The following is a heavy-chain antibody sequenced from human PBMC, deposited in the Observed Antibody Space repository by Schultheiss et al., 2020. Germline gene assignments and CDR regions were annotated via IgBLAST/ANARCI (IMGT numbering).Heavy chain of an antibody. CDR2: IDHSGST. D-gene: IGHD6-6*01. CDR3: AREGRQLVRGDAYDI. J-gene: IGHJ3*02. CDR1: GYSISSGYY. Sequence: SETLTLTCAVSGYSISSGYYWGWIRQPPGKGLEWIGSIDHSGSTYYNPSLKSRVTISVDTSKKQFSLKLSPVTAADTAVYYCAREGRQLVRGDAYDIWGQGTMVTVSS. V-gene: IGHV4-38-2*02.